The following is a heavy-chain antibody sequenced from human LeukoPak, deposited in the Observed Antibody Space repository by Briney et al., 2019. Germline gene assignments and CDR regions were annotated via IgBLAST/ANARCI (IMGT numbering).Heavy chain of an antibody. CDR2: IHYTGST. CDR1: GGSISSGGDY. D-gene: IGHD7-27*01. J-gene: IGHJ6*02. V-gene: IGHV4-31*01. CDR3: ARSPTGNYYGMDV. Sequence: SETLSLTCTVSGGSISSGGDYWSLIRQYPGKGLEWIGYIHYTGSTYYSPSLKSQIIISVDTSKNQFSLKMSSVTAADTAVYYCARSPTGNYYGMDVWGQGTTVTVSS.